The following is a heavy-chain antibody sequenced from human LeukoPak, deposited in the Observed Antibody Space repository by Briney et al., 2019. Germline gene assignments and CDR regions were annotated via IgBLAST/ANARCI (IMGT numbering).Heavy chain of an antibody. CDR3: ATRAGHYYDSSGYYYYGMDV. CDR1: GGSFSGYY. V-gene: IGHV4-34*01. J-gene: IGHJ6*02. Sequence: SETLSLTCAVYGGSFSGYYWSWIRQPPGKGLEWIGEINHSGSTNYNPSLKSRVTISVDTSKKQFSLKPSSVTAADTAVYYCATRAGHYYDSSGYYYYGMDVWGQGTTVTVSS. CDR2: INHSGST. D-gene: IGHD3-22*01.